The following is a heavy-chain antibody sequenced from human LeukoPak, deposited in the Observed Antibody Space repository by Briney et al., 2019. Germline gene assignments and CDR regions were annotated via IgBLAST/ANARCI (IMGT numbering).Heavy chain of an antibody. D-gene: IGHD1-26*01. CDR3: ARGPSGTYDMGY. CDR2: IYSGGST. CDR1: GFTVSSNY. Sequence: PGGSLRLFCAASGFTVSSNYMSWVRQAPGKGLEWVSVIYSGGSTYYAESVKGRFTISRDNSKNTLFLQMNGLRAEDTAVYYCARGPSGTYDMGYWGQGTLVTVSS. V-gene: IGHV3-66*01. J-gene: IGHJ4*02.